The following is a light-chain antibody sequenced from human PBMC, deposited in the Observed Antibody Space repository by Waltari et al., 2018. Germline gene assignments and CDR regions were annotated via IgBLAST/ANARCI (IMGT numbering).Light chain of an antibody. CDR2: ENT. CDR1: SSNIGNHS. V-gene: IGLV1-51*02. J-gene: IGLJ7*01. Sequence: QSVLTQPPSVSAAPGQRVTISCPGGSSNIGNHSVPWYRQFPGTAPKLLIYENTERPSGIPGRFSGSKSGTSATLDITGLQAGDEADYYCGTWDSSLSGAVFGGGTHLTVL. CDR3: GTWDSSLSGAV.